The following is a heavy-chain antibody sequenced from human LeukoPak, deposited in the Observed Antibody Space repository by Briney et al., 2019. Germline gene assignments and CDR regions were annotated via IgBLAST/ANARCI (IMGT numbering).Heavy chain of an antibody. J-gene: IGHJ5*02. CDR3: ARSHSSGWYSAGLPFDP. D-gene: IGHD6-19*01. Sequence: GGSLRLSCAASGFTLSSYAMHWVRQAPGEGLEWVAVISYDGSNKYYADSVKGRFTISRDNSKNTLYLQMNSLRAEDTAVYYCARSHSSGWYSAGLPFDPWGQGTLVTVSS. CDR1: GFTLSSYA. V-gene: IGHV3-30-3*01. CDR2: ISYDGSNK.